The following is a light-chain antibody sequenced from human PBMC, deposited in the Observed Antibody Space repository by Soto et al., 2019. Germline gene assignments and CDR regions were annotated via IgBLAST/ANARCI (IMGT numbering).Light chain of an antibody. CDR2: AAS. V-gene: IGKV1-39*01. CDR3: QQSYSPPPIT. CDR1: QSISSY. J-gene: IGKJ5*01. Sequence: DIQMTQSPSPLAASVRDRVTITFRASQSISSYLHWYQQRPGKAPKLLIYAASNLQSGVPSRFSASGSGTDFTLTLNSLQPEDFATYYCQQSYSPPPITFGQGIRRENK.